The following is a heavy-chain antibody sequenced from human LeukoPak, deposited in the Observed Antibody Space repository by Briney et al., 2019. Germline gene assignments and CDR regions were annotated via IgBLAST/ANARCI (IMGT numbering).Heavy chain of an antibody. Sequence: PGGSLRLSCAASGFTFSSYAMSWVRQAPGKGLEWVSTIYSGGSTYYTDSVKGRFTISRDNSKNTLYLQMNSLRAEDTAVYYCVLLRSRYFDDWGQGTLVTVSS. V-gene: IGHV3-66*01. CDR3: VLLRSRYFDD. CDR1: GFTFSSYA. J-gene: IGHJ4*02. CDR2: IYSGGST. D-gene: IGHD3-9*01.